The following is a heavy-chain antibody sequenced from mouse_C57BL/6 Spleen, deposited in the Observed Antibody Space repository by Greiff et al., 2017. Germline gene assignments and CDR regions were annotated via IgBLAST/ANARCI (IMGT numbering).Heavy chain of an antibody. J-gene: IGHJ3*01. CDR3: TRSYGSSPSFAY. D-gene: IGHD1-1*01. V-gene: IGHV5-9-1*02. CDR1: GFTFSSYA. Sequence: EVKLVESGEGLVKPGGSLKLSCAASGFTFSSYAMSWVRQTPEKRLEWVAYISSGGDYIYYADTVKGRFTISRDNARNTLYLQMSSLKSEDTAMYYCTRSYGSSPSFAYWGQGTLVTVSA. CDR2: ISSGGDYI.